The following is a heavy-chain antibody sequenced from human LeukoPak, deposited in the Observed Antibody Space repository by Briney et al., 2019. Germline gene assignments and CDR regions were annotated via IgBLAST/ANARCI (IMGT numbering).Heavy chain of an antibody. D-gene: IGHD3-10*01. V-gene: IGHV3-11*01. J-gene: IGHJ4*02. CDR2: ISSSGSTI. CDR1: GFTFSDYY. CDR3: ANYGSGSYNYFDY. Sequence: PGGSLRLSCAASGFTFSDYYMSWIRQAPGKGLEWVSYISSSGSTIYYADSVKGRFTISRDNSKNTLYLQMNSPRAEDTAVYYCANYGSGSYNYFDYWGQGTLVTVSS.